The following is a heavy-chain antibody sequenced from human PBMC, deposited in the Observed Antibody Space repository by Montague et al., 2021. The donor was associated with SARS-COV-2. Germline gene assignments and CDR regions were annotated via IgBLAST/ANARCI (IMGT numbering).Heavy chain of an antibody. CDR1: GASSSRNRWR. J-gene: IGHJ4*02. CDR2: GSLIGEY. D-gene: IGHD7-27*01. CDR3: ARRVDTWGFRFDS. V-gene: IGHV4-39*01. Sequence: SETLSLTCTVAGASSSRNRWRWAGVHPSEGQGPVWIVSGSLIGEYNYMPSLGSRATISVDTSKNQLSLKVYSVTAADTAVYYCARRVDTWGFRFDSWGQGALVTVSS.